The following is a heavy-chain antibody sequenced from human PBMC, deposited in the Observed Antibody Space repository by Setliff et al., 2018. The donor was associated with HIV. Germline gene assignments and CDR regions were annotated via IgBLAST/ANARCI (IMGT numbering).Heavy chain of an antibody. Sequence: GESLKISCKGYGYSFTNYWIGWVRQMPGKGLEWMGIIYPGDSETKYSPSFQGQVTISVDKSFNTAYLQWSSLRASDTTMYYCARVSRNLYGHLDGFDIWGHGTMVTVSS. CDR3: ARVSRNLYGHLDGFDI. J-gene: IGHJ3*02. D-gene: IGHD3-10*01. CDR1: GYSFTNYW. CDR2: IYPGDSET. V-gene: IGHV5-51*01.